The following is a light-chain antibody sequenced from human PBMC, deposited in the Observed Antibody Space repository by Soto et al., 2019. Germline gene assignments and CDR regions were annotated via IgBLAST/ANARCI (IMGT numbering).Light chain of an antibody. CDR3: QQSDSTFIT. J-gene: IGKJ5*01. CDR1: QCISKH. Sequence: DHQMTQSSSSLSVSVLHRVTITCLASQCISKHLNWYQQIPGEAPNLLTYLASSLQSGVPSRFSGSGSGTDFTLTISSLQPEDFATYYCQQSDSTFITCGQGTRLEIK. CDR2: LAS. V-gene: IGKV1-39*01.